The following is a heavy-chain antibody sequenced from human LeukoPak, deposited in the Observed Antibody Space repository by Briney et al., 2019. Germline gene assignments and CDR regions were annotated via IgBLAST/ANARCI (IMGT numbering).Heavy chain of an antibody. D-gene: IGHD5-12*01. CDR1: GGSFSGYY. J-gene: IGHJ6*02. Sequence: SETLSLTCAVYGGSFSGYYWSWIRQPPGKGLEWIGEINHSGSTNYNPSLKSRVTISVDTSKNQFSLKLSSVTAADTAVYYCARKYTRLDGMDVWGQGTTVTVSS. V-gene: IGHV4-34*01. CDR3: ARKYTRLDGMDV. CDR2: INHSGST.